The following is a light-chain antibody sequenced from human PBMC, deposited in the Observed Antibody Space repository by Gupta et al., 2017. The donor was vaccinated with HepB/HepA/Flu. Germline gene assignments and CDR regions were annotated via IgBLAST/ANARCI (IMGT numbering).Light chain of an antibody. CDR2: QDS. J-gene: IGLJ2*01. V-gene: IGLV3-1*01. CDR1: KLGDKY. CDR3: QEWDSSTVV. Sequence: SYELTQPPSVSVSPGQTASITCSGDKLGDKYACWYQQKPGPSPVLVIYQDSKRPSGIPERFSGSNSGNTATLTISGTQAMDESYYYCQEWDSSTVVFGGGTKLTVL.